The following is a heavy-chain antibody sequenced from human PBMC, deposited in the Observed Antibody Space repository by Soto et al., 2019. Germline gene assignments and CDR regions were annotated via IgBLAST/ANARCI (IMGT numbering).Heavy chain of an antibody. CDR3: AKLAMGFYFARETPNWFDP. CDR1: GFTFSSYA. CDR2: ISGSGGST. Sequence: PGGSLRLSCAASGFTFSSYAMSWVRQAPGKGLEWVSAISGSGGSTYYADSVKGRFTISRDNSKNTLYLQMNSLRAEDTAVYYCAKLAMGFYFARETPNWFDPWGQGTLVTVSS. J-gene: IGHJ5*02. D-gene: IGHD3-9*01. V-gene: IGHV3-23*01.